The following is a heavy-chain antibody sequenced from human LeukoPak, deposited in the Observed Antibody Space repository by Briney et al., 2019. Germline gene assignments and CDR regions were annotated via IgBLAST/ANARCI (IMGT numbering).Heavy chain of an antibody. D-gene: IGHD2-2*01. CDR1: GLTFSSHG. CDR3: KTSPVSRIDH. V-gene: IGHV3-64D*09. Sequence: PGGSLRLSCSASGLTFSSHGMHWVRQAPGKGLEYLAGITSNGGSTYYADSVKGRFTISRDNSKNTLYLQMSSLRTDDTAVYYCKTSPVSRIDHWGQGTLVTVSS. CDR2: ITSNGGST. J-gene: IGHJ4*02.